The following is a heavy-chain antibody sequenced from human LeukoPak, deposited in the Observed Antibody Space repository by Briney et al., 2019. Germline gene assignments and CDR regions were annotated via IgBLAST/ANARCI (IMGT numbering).Heavy chain of an antibody. CDR3: ARWRPELYSGSYYDYYYYYMDV. CDR1: GYTFTSYG. Sequence: ASVKVSCKASGYTFTSYGISWVRQAPGQGLEWMGWISAYNGNTNYAQKLQGRVTMTTDTSTSTAYMELRSLRSDDTAVYYCARWRPELYSGSYYDYYYYYMDVWGKGTTVTVSS. V-gene: IGHV1-18*01. D-gene: IGHD1-26*01. CDR2: ISAYNGNT. J-gene: IGHJ6*03.